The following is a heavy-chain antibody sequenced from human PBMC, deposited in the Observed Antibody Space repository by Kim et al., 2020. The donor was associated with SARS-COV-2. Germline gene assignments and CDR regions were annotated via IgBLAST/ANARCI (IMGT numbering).Heavy chain of an antibody. CDR1: GFTFSSYA. CDR2: ISYDGSNK. Sequence: GESLRLSCAASGFTFSSYAMHWVRQAPGKGLEWVAVISYDGSNKYYADSVKGRFTISRDNSKNTLYLQMNSLRAEDTAVYYCARDSCSGGSCKHDYWGQGTLVTVSS. V-gene: IGHV3-30*04. J-gene: IGHJ4*02. CDR3: ARDSCSGGSCKHDY. D-gene: IGHD2-15*01.